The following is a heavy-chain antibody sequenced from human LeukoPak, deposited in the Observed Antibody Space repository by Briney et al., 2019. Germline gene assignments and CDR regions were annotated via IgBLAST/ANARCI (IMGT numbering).Heavy chain of an antibody. D-gene: IGHD3-10*01. CDR3: ARRATYYSGSESYYYFDY. J-gene: IGHJ4*02. V-gene: IGHV3-74*01. CDR1: GFTFTTYW. CDR2: ISSDGSST. Sequence: GGSLRLSCAASGFTFTTYWMHWVRQAPGKGLVWVSLISSDGSSTIYADSVKGRFTISRDNAKNTLFLQMNSLRAEDTAMYYCARRATYYSGSESYYYFDYWGQGTLVTVSS.